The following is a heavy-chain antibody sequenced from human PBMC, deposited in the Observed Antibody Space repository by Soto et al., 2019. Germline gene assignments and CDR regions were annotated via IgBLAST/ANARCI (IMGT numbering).Heavy chain of an antibody. CDR1: GYTFTSYD. CDR2: MNPNSGNT. J-gene: IGHJ6*03. CDR3: ARGVHCSSTSCYYYYYYMDV. Sequence: ASVKASCKSSGYTFTSYDINCVRQATGQGLEWMGWMNPNSGNTGYAQKFQGRVTITRDTSASTAYMELSSLRSEDTAVYYCARGVHCSSTSCYYYYYYMDVWGKGTTVTVSS. V-gene: IGHV1-8*01. D-gene: IGHD2-2*01.